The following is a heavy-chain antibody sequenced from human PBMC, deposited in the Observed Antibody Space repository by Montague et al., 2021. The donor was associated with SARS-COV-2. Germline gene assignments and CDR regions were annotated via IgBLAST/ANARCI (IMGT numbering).Heavy chain of an antibody. CDR3: AHSYGDYLFDY. J-gene: IGHJ4*02. D-gene: IGHD4-17*01. V-gene: IGHV2-5*02. Sequence: VKPTQTLTLTCTSGVGVGWIRQPPGKALEWLALIYWDDDKPYSPSLKSRLTITKDTSKNQVVLTMTNMDPGDTATYYCAHSYGDYLFDYWGQGTLVTVSS. CDR2: IYWDDDK. CDR1: SGVG.